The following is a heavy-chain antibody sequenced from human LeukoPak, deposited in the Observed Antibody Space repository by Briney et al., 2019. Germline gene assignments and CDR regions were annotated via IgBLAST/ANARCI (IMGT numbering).Heavy chain of an antibody. V-gene: IGHV4-4*07. Sequence: SETLSLTCTVSGGSISSYYWSWIRQPAGKGLEWIGRIYTSGSTNYNPSLKSRVTMSVDTSKNQFSLKLSSVTAADTAVYYCARDLGYYYDSSGYYSDAFDIWGQGTMVTVSS. CDR2: IYTSGST. CDR3: ARDLGYYYDSSGYYSDAFDI. J-gene: IGHJ3*02. D-gene: IGHD3-22*01. CDR1: GGSISSYY.